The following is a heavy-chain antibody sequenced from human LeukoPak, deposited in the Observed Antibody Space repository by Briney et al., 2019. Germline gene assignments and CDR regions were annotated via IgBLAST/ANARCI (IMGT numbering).Heavy chain of an antibody. CDR1: GFTFSSYG. D-gene: IGHD6-19*01. CDR2: IRYDGSNK. CDR3: AKAYSSGWYVGY. J-gene: IGHJ4*02. V-gene: IGHV3-30*02. Sequence: GGSLRLSCAASGFTFSSYGMHWVRQAPGKGLEWVAFIRYDGSNKYYADSVKGRFTISRDNSKNTLYLQMNSLRAEDTAVYHCAKAYSSGWYVGYWGQGTLVTVSS.